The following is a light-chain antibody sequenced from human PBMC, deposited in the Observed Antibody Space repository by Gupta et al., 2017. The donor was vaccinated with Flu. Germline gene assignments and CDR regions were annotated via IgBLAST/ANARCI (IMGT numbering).Light chain of an antibody. Sequence: QPVLTQSSSASAAPGSSVKLTCTLSSGHSKYVIAWHQQQPGKAPRYLMNLERSGTYNRGSGVPDRFSGSRSGAECYLTISNLQSEDEADYYCETWDSNTQVFGGGTKLTVL. J-gene: IGLJ2*01. CDR3: ETWDSNTQV. CDR2: LERSGTY. CDR1: SGHSKYV. V-gene: IGLV4-60*03.